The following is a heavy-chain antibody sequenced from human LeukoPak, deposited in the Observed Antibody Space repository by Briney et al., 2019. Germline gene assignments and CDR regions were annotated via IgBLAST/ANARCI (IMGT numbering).Heavy chain of an antibody. Sequence: GGSLRLSCAASGFTFSSYSMNWVRQAPGKGLEWVSSISSSSSYIYYADSVKGRFTISRDNAKNSLYLQMNSLRAEDTAVYYCARDRGYYDSSGPWGDAFDIWGQGTMVTVSS. CDR1: GFTFSSYS. J-gene: IGHJ3*02. CDR2: ISSSSSYI. D-gene: IGHD3-22*01. CDR3: ARDRGYYDSSGPWGDAFDI. V-gene: IGHV3-21*01.